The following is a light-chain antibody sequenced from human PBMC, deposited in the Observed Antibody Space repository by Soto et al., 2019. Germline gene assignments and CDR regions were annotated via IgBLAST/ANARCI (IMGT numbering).Light chain of an antibody. CDR3: QQYGGSPFT. V-gene: IGKV3-20*01. CDR1: QSVSSSY. J-gene: IGKJ3*01. Sequence: EIVMTQSPGTLSLSPGERATLSCRASQSVSSSYLAWYQQKPGQAPRLLIYGASRRASGIPDRFSASGSGTDFTLTISRLEPEDFAVYYCQQYGGSPFTFGPGTKVDIK. CDR2: GAS.